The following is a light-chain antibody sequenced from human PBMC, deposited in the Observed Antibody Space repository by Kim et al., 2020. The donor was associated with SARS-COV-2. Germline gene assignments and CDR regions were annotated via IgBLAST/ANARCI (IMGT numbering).Light chain of an antibody. V-gene: IGKV3-15*01. CDR2: VAS. J-gene: IGKJ3*01. CDR3: QQYNNWPPVT. Sequence: SPGTRATLSCRASKSVSRNLAWYQQKPGQAPRLLIYVASTRATGIPARFSGSGSGTEFTLTISSLQSEDFAVYYCQQYNNWPPVTFGPGTKVDIK. CDR1: KSVSRN.